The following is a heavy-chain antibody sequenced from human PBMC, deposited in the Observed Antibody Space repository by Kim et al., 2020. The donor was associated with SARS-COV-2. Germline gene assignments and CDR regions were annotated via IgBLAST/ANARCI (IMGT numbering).Heavy chain of an antibody. CDR1: GFTFSSYS. D-gene: IGHD3-22*01. J-gene: IGHJ3*02. CDR3: ARDGYYEPDAFDI. CDR2: ISSSSSYI. Sequence: GGSLRLSCAASGFTFSSYSMNWVRQAPGKGLEWVSSISSSSSYIYYADSVKGRFTISRDNAKNSLYLQMNSLRAEDTAVYYCARDGYYEPDAFDIWGQGTMVTVSS. V-gene: IGHV3-21*01.